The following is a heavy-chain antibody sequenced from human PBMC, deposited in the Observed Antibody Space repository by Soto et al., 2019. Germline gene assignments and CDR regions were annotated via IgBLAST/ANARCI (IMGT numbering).Heavy chain of an antibody. D-gene: IGHD4-17*01. Sequence: QVQLVHSRAEVKKPGASVKFSCKASGYTFTSYGISWVLQAPGQGLEWMGWISAYNGNTNYAQQHQGRVTMTTDTTTCTAYRELMSLRSDDTAVYYCASSHQGHYSSDYSGQRTLVSVSS. CDR1: GYTFTSYG. V-gene: IGHV1-18*01. J-gene: IGHJ4*02. CDR2: ISAYNGNT. CDR3: ASSHQGHYSSDY.